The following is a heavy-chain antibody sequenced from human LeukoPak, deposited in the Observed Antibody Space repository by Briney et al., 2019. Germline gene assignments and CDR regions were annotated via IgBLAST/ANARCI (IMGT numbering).Heavy chain of an antibody. J-gene: IGHJ6*03. CDR3: ARVGYYGSGSYYIDYYYYMDV. CDR2: ISAYNGNT. Sequence: ASVKVSCKASGYTFTSYGISWVRQAPGQGLEWMGWISAYNGNTNYAQKLRGRVTMTTDTSTSTAYMELRSLRSEDTAVYYCARVGYYGSGSYYIDYYYYMDVWGKGTTVTVSS. D-gene: IGHD3-10*01. V-gene: IGHV1-18*01. CDR1: GYTFTSYG.